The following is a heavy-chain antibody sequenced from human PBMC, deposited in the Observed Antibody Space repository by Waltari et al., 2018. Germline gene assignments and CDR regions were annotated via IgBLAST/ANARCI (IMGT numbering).Heavy chain of an antibody. CDR1: GFTFSSYD. CDR3: ARATTYAFDI. J-gene: IGHJ3*02. V-gene: IGHV3-13*01. CDR2: IGTAGDT. Sequence: EVQLVESGGGLVQPGGSLRRSCAASGFTFSSYDMHWVRQATGKGREWVSAIGTAGDTYYLGSVKGRFTISRENAKNSLYLQMNSLRAGDTAMYYCARATTYAFDIWGQGTMVTVSS.